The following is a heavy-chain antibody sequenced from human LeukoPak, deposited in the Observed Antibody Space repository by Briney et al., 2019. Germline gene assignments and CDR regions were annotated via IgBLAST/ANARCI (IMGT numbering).Heavy chain of an antibody. CDR1: GDSISSGTSY. CDR2: IFYNGRT. V-gene: IGHV4-39*07. Sequence: PSETLSLTCSVSGDSISSGTSYWGWIRQPPGKGLEWTGTIFYNGRTYYNPSLKSRVTISVDTSRNQFSLKLRSVTAADTAVYYCVRDLRELDGVLDQYWYMDVWGKGTTVTVSS. CDR3: VRDLRELDGVLDQYWYMDV. J-gene: IGHJ6*03. D-gene: IGHD3-16*01.